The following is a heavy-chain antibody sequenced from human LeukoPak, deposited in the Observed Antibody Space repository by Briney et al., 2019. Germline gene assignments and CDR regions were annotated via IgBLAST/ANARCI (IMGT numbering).Heavy chain of an antibody. J-gene: IGHJ4*02. CDR3: ARPYDYVDY. Sequence: PGGSLRLSCAASGLTFSSYAMHWVRQAPGKGLEWVAVISYDGSNKYYADSVKGRFTISRDNSKNTLYLQMNSLRAEDTAVYYCARPYDYVDYWGQGTLVTVSS. CDR2: ISYDGSNK. D-gene: IGHD3-16*01. CDR1: GLTFSSYA. V-gene: IGHV3-30*04.